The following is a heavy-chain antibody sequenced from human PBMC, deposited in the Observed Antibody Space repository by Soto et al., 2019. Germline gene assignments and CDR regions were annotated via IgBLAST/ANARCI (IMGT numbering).Heavy chain of an antibody. J-gene: IGHJ5*02. CDR2: IYHSGST. V-gene: IGHV4-30-2*01. CDR3: ARVPGP. CDR1: GGSISSGGYS. Sequence: QLQLQESGSGLVKPSQTLSLTCAVSGGSISSGGYSWSWIRQPPGKGLEWIGYIYHSGSTYYTPSPXSXXTRPVDRAKSQFSLKLSSVTAADTAVYYGARVPGPWGQGTLVTVSS.